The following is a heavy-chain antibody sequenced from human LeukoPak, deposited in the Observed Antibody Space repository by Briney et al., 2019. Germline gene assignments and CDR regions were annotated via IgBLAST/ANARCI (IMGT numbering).Heavy chain of an antibody. J-gene: IGHJ6*02. V-gene: IGHV3-48*02. Sequence: GGSLRLSCAASGFTFSSSSMTWVRQAPGRGLEWVSYIDSSSSTIYSADSVRGRFTISRDNAENSLYLQMSSLRDEDTAVYYCATLEGRFLEWLNTRRYYYGMDVWGQGTTVTVSS. CDR2: IDSSSSTI. D-gene: IGHD3-3*01. CDR3: ATLEGRFLEWLNTRRYYYGMDV. CDR1: GFTFSSSS.